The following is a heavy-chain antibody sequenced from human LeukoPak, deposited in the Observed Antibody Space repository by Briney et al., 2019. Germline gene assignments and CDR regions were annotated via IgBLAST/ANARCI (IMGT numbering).Heavy chain of an antibody. J-gene: IGHJ4*02. CDR3: ARGLGYSGSWYFDY. V-gene: IGHV5-51*01. CDR2: IYPGDSDT. CDR1: GYIFTNYW. Sequence: GESLKISCRVSGYIFTNYWIAWVRQMPGKGLESMGIIYPGDSDTRYSPSFQGQVTTSADKSISTAYLQWSSLKASDTAMYYCARGLGYSGSWYFDYWGQGTLVTVSS. D-gene: IGHD6-13*01.